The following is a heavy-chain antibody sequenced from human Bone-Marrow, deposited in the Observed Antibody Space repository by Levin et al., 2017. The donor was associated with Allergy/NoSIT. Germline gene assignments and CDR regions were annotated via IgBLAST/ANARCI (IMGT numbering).Heavy chain of an antibody. CDR3: AREAGITIFGVVRNWFDP. D-gene: IGHD3-3*01. Sequence: GASVKVSCKASGYTFTGYYMHWVRQAPGQGLEWMGRINPNSGGTNYAQKFQGRVTMTRDTSISTAYMELSSLRSDDTAVYYCAREAGITIFGVVRNWFDPWGQGTLVTVSS. V-gene: IGHV1-2*06. CDR1: GYTFTGYY. CDR2: INPNSGGT. J-gene: IGHJ5*02.